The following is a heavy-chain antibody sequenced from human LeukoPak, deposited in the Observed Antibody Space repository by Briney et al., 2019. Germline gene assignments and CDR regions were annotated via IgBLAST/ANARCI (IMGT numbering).Heavy chain of an antibody. Sequence: SETLSLTCTVSGGSISSSPTYYWGWIRQPPGRGLEWIGSIYYSGSTYYNPSLNSRVTISVDMSKSQFSLKLSSVTAADTAVYYCARRNGELYPTTFDYWGQGTLLTVSS. CDR2: IYYSGST. CDR1: GGSISSSPTYY. V-gene: IGHV4-39*01. J-gene: IGHJ4*02. D-gene: IGHD3-10*01. CDR3: ARRNGELYPTTFDY.